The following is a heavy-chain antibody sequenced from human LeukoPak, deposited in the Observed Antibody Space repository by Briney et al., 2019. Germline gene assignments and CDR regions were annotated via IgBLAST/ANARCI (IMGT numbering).Heavy chain of an antibody. CDR2: INSDGSDS. J-gene: IGHJ4*02. D-gene: IGHD2-15*01. CDR1: GFTFSSYW. CDR3: AKQLGYCSDGSCYFPY. V-gene: IGHV3-74*01. Sequence: GGSLRLSCAAPGFTFSSYWMHWVRQAPGKGLVWVSRINSDGSDSSYADSVKGRFTISRDNSKSTLCLQMNSLRAEDTAVYYCAKQLGYCSDGSCYFPYWGQGTLVTVSS.